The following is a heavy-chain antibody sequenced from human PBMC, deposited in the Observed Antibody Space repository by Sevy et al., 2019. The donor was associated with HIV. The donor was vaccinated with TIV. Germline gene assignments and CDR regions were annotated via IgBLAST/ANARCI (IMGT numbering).Heavy chain of an antibody. D-gene: IGHD2-2*01. V-gene: IGHV3-49*03. Sequence: GGSLRLSCTASGFTFGDYAMSWFRQAPGKGLEWVGFIRSKAYGGTTEYAASVKGRFTISRDDSKSIAYLQMNSLKTEDTAMYYCTRGRYCSSTSCYADYYYYGMDVWGQGTTVTVSS. CDR1: GFTFGDYA. J-gene: IGHJ6*02. CDR3: TRGRYCSSTSCYADYYYYGMDV. CDR2: IRSKAYGGTT.